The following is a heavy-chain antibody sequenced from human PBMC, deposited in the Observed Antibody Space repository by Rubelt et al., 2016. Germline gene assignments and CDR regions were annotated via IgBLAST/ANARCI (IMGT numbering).Heavy chain of an antibody. CDR2: ISGSVGST. Sequence: EVQLLESGGGLVQPGGSLRLSCAASGFTFGDHYLTWVRQAPGKGLEWVSAISGSVGSTYYADSVKGRFTISRDNAKDTLYVQMNSLGGEDTVGYYWVKDLRTTVATPEGGYWGQGTLVTVSS. D-gene: IGHD4-23*01. J-gene: IGHJ4*02. CDR1: GFTFGDHY. CDR3: VKDLRTTVATPEGGY. V-gene: IGHV3-23*01.